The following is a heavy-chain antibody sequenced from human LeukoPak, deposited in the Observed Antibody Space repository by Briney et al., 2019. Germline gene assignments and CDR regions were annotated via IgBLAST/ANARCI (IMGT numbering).Heavy chain of an antibody. D-gene: IGHD3-22*01. J-gene: IGHJ4*02. V-gene: IGHV3-23*01. CDR1: GFTFSDSA. CDR2: ISASGGNS. CDR3: AKDLSDSSGRDY. Sequence: QPGGSLRLSCEASGFTFSDSAMSWVRQASGRGLEWVSLISASGGNSYYADSVKGRFTVSRDSSKNTLHLQMNSLRAEDTAVYYCAKDLSDSSGRDYWGQGTLVTVSS.